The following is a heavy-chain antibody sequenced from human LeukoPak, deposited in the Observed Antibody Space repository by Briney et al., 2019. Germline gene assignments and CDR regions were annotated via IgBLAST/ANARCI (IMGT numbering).Heavy chain of an antibody. D-gene: IGHD4-17*01. CDR3: ARQNGYGEFDY. J-gene: IGHJ4*02. V-gene: IGHV5-51*01. CDR2: VYPGDSDA. CDR1: GYSFTKYW. Sequence: GESLKISCKGSGYSFTKYWIGWVRQMPGKGLEWMGIVYPGDSDARYSPSFQDQVTISADKSIGTAYLQWSSMKASDTAMYYCARQNGYGEFDYWGQGTLVTVSS.